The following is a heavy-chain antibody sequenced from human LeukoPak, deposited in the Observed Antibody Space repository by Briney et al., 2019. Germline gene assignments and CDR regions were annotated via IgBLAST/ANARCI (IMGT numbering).Heavy chain of an antibody. Sequence: GGSLRLSCATSGFPFINAWMSWVRQAPGKGLEWVSLIYSGDTTYYADSVKGRFTISRDNSKNTLYFQMNNLRDEDTAVYYCTRSVGALYGMDVWGQGTTVTVSS. D-gene: IGHD1-26*01. V-gene: IGHV3-66*01. CDR3: TRSVGALYGMDV. CDR2: IYSGDTT. CDR1: GFPFINAW. J-gene: IGHJ6*02.